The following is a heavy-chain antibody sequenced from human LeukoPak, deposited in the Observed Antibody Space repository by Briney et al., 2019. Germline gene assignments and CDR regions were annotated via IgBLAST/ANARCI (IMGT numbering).Heavy chain of an antibody. J-gene: IGHJ6*02. CDR1: GGSFSGYY. D-gene: IGHD3-10*01. CDR2: INPSGST. V-gene: IGHV4-34*01. Sequence: SETLSLTCAVYGGSFSGYYWNWIRQPPGKGLEWIGDINPSGSTSYNPSLKTRVTISGDTSKNQFSLKLSSVTAADTAVYYCARHFPLYGSGSYSYGMDVWGQGTTVTVSS. CDR3: ARHFPLYGSGSYSYGMDV.